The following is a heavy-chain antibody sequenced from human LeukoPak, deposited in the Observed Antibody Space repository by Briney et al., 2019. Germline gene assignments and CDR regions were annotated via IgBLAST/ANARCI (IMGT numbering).Heavy chain of an antibody. J-gene: IGHJ4*02. CDR2: MNPNSGNT. D-gene: IGHD1-26*01. V-gene: IGHV1-8*03. Sequence: GASVKVSCKASGYTFTSYDINWVRQATGQGLEWMGWMNPNSGNTGYAQKFQGRVTITRNTSISTAYMELSSLRAEDTAVYYCARARWEHKSGSSTPSLLYWGQGTLVTVSS. CDR1: GYTFTSYD. CDR3: ARARWEHKSGSSTPSLLY.